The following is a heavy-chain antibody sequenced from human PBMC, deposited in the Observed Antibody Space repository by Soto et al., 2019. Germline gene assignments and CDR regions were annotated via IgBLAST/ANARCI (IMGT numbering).Heavy chain of an antibody. V-gene: IGHV1-69*08. Sequence: QVQLVQSGAEVKKPGSSVKVSCKASGGTFSSYTISWVRQAPGQGLEWMGRIIPILGIANYAQKFQGRVTITANKTPSTAYMELSSLRSEDTAVYYCARDPVPRDTFDIWGQGTMVTVSS. CDR2: IIPILGIA. CDR1: GGTFSSYT. D-gene: IGHD4-17*01. CDR3: ARDPVPRDTFDI. J-gene: IGHJ3*02.